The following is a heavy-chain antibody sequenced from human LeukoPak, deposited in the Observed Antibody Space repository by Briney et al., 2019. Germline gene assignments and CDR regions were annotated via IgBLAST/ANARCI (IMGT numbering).Heavy chain of an antibody. CDR1: GGTFSSYA. CDR3: ARGPEGEYQLLTFLAY. CDR2: IIPISSTA. D-gene: IGHD2-2*01. V-gene: IGHV1-69*01. J-gene: IGHJ4*02. Sequence: SVKVSCKASGGTFSSYAISWVRQAPGQGLEWMGGIIPISSTANYAQKFQGRVTITADESTSTAYMELSSLRSEDTAVYYCARGPEGEYQLLTFLAYWGQGTLVTVSS.